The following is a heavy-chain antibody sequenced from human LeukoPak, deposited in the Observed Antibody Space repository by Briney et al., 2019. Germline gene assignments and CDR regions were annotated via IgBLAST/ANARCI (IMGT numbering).Heavy chain of an antibody. D-gene: IGHD6-6*01. CDR1: GFSFSGHW. Sequence: GGSLRLSCTASGFSFSGHWMHWARQLPGKGLVWVSRISPTGSTTSYADSVKGRFTVSRDNAKNTLYLQVNSLRAEDTAVYYCARGPNSNWSGLDFWGQGTLLTVSS. CDR2: ISPTGSTT. J-gene: IGHJ4*02. CDR3: ARGPNSNWSGLDF. V-gene: IGHV3-74*01.